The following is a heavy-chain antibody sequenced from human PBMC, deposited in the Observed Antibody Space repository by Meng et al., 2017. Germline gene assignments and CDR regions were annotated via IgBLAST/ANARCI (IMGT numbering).Heavy chain of an antibody. J-gene: IGHJ4*02. V-gene: IGHV1-2*06. Sequence: QVPLVQVGAGVKKPGASVKLSCRASGYTFIDAYVHWVRQAPGQGLEWMGRIIPSSGDANSAQKFLGRVTLTWDTSISTAYMELSSLRSDDTAIYYCARDGGNYDFDYWGQGTLVTVSS. CDR2: IIPSSGDA. CDR1: GYTFIDAY. CDR3: ARDGGNYDFDY. D-gene: IGHD1-7*01.